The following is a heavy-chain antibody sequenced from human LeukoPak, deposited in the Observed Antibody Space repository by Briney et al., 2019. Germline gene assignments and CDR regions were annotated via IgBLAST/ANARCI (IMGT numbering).Heavy chain of an antibody. CDR1: GFTFSSYA. V-gene: IGHV3-23*01. CDR2: ISGSGGST. CDR3: AKDRGGYCSGGSCYHRSGFDY. Sequence: PGGSLRLSCAASGFTFSSYAMSWVRQAPGKGLEWGSAISGSGGSTYYADSVKGRFTISRDNSKNTLYLQMNSLRAEDTAVYYCAKDRGGYCSGGSCYHRSGFDYWGQGTLVTVSS. J-gene: IGHJ4*02. D-gene: IGHD2-15*01.